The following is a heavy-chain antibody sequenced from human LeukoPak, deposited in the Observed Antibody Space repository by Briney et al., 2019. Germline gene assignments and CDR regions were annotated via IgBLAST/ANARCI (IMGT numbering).Heavy chain of an antibody. CDR2: ISTYSGTT. D-gene: IGHD1-26*01. Sequence: GASVKVSCKTSGYIFTTYGISWVRQAPGQGLEWMGWISTYSGTTNYAHNLQGRLTMTTDTSTSTAYMELRNLKSDDTAVYYCARSGGYYFYMDVWGKGTTVTVSS. CDR1: GYIFTTYG. J-gene: IGHJ6*03. V-gene: IGHV1-18*01. CDR3: ARSGGYYFYMDV.